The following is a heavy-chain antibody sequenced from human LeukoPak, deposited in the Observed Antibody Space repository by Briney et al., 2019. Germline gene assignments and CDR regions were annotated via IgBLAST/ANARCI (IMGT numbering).Heavy chain of an antibody. J-gene: IGHJ4*02. CDR1: GFTFSNAW. V-gene: IGHV3-23*01. CDR2: ISGSGGST. Sequence: GGSLRLSCAASGFTFSNAWMSWVRQAPGKGLEWVSAISGSGGSTYYADSVKGRFTISRDNSKNTLYLQMNSLRAEDTAVYYCAKEKQGYFDYWGQGTLVTVSS. CDR3: AKEKQGYFDY.